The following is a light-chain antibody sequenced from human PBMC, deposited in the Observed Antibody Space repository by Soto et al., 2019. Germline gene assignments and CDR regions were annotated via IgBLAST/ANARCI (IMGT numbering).Light chain of an antibody. J-gene: IGKJ4*01. CDR1: QSVNSF. CDR3: QKRSKWPLT. V-gene: IGKV3-11*01. Sequence: EIVLTQSPVTLSLSPGEGVTLSCRASQSVNSFLAWYQQKPGQAPRLLIYDASNRATGIPARFSGSGSGTDFTLTISSLEPEDFAVYYCQKRSKWPLTFGGGTRVEIK. CDR2: DAS.